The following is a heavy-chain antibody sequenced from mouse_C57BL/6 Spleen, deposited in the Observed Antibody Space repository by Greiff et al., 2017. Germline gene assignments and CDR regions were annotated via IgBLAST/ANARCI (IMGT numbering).Heavy chain of an antibody. V-gene: IGHV1-64*01. CDR2: IHPNSGST. D-gene: IGHD2-1*01. CDR1: GYTFTSYW. J-gene: IGHJ3*01. CDR3: AREAGYGIPFAY. Sequence: QVQLQQSGAELVKPGASVKLSCKASGYTFTSYWMHWVKQRPGQGLEWIGMIHPNSGSTNYNEKFKSKATLTVDKSSSTAYMQLSSLTSEDSAVYYCAREAGYGIPFAYWGQGTLVTVSA.